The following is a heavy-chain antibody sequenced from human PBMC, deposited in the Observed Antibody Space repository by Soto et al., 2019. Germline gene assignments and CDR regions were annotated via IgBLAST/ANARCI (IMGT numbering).Heavy chain of an antibody. D-gene: IGHD3-3*01. V-gene: IGHV1-3*01. Sequence: QVQLVQSGAEVKKPGASVKVSCKASGYTFTSYAMHWVRQAPGQRLEWMGWINAGNGNTKYSQKFQGSVTITRDKSASTAYKELSSQRSEDTAVYYCARSGDFWSGYRSGFDYWGQGTLVTVSS. CDR2: INAGNGNT. CDR3: ARSGDFWSGYRSGFDY. CDR1: GYTFTSYA. J-gene: IGHJ4*02.